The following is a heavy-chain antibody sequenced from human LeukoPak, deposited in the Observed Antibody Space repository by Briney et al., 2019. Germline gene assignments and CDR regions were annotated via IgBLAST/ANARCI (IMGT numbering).Heavy chain of an antibody. CDR1: GFTFGDYA. CDR3: TRIVGAKSFDS. J-gene: IGHJ4*02. CDR2: ITSKDFGGTT. D-gene: IGHD1-26*01. V-gene: IGHV3-49*04. Sequence: TGGSLRLSCTASGFTFGDYAMNWVRQAPGKGLEWVGFITSKDFGGTTEYAASVKDSFTISRDDSKSIAYLQMNSLKTEDTAVYYCTRIVGAKSFDSWGQGTLVTVSS.